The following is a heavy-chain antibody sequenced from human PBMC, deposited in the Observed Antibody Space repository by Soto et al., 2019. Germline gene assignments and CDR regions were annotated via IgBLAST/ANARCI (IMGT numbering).Heavy chain of an antibody. D-gene: IGHD3-10*01. CDR2: IYYSGST. CDR1: GGSISSSSYY. V-gene: IGHV4-39*01. CDR3: ARQYYYGSGSYAY. Sequence: QLQLQESGPGLVKPSETLSLTCTVSGGSISSSSYYWGWIRQPPGKGLEWIGSIYYSGSTYYNPSLKSRVTISVDTSKNQFSLKLSSVTAADTAVYYCARQYYYGSGSYAYWGQGTLVTVSS. J-gene: IGHJ4*02.